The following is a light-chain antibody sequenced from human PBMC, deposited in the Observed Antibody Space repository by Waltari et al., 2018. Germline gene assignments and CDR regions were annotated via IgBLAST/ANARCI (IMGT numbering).Light chain of an antibody. CDR3: TTWHNNAWV. Sequence: QPVLTQPTSLSASPGASVRLTCTLRSGISLGDYNIHWYQPKPRSPPRYLLYYYSDSNKGRGSGVPSRFSGSKDASANAGILLISGLQSEDEADYYCTTWHNNAWVFGGGTRLTVL. J-gene: IGLJ3*02. CDR1: SGISLGDYN. V-gene: IGLV5-37*01. CDR2: YYSDSNK.